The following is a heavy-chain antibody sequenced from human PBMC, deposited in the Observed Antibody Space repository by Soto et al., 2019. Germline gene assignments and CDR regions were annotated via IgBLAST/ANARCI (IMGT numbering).Heavy chain of an antibody. J-gene: IGHJ6*03. Sequence: QVQLQQWGAGLLKPSETLSLTCAVYGGSFSGYYWSWIRQPPGKGLEWIGEINHSGSTNYNPSLKSRVTISVDTSKNQFSRKLSSVTAADTAVYYCARGRRQQQYYYYYYMDVWGKGTTVTVSS. V-gene: IGHV4-34*01. D-gene: IGHD6-13*01. CDR3: ARGRRQQQYYYYYYMDV. CDR1: GGSFSGYY. CDR2: INHSGST.